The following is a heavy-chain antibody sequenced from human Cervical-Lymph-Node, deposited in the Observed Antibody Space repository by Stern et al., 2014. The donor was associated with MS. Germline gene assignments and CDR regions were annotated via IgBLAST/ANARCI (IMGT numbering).Heavy chain of an antibody. Sequence: VQLEESGGGVVQPGRSLRLSCVASGFTFNNYGMHWVRQVPGKGLEWVAVIWYDGSKKFYADSVKGRFPISRDDSKSSLYLQMNSLRAEDTGIYYCAGSIVAAEYFQHWGQGTLVTVSS. V-gene: IGHV3-33*01. CDR1: GFTFNNYG. J-gene: IGHJ1*01. D-gene: IGHD3-22*01. CDR3: AGSIVAAEYFQH. CDR2: IWYDGSKK.